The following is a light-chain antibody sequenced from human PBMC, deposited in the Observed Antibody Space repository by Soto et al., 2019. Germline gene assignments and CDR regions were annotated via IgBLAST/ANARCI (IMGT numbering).Light chain of an antibody. CDR1: SSNIGSNT. CDR2: SNN. V-gene: IGLV1-44*01. J-gene: IGLJ3*02. Sequence: QSVLTQPPSASGTPGQRVPISCSGSSSNIGSNTVNWYQQLPGTAPKLLIYSNNRRPSGVSDRFSGSKSGNTAALTISGLQAEDEADYYCCACAGGSLFEVFGGGTKLTVL. CDR3: CACAGGSLFEV.